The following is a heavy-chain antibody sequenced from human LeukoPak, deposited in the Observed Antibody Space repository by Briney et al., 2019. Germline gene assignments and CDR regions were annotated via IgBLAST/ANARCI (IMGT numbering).Heavy chain of an antibody. CDR1: GDSISSFS. V-gene: IGHV4-59*01. Sequence: PSETLSLTCTVSGDSISSFSWSWIRQSPGKRLEWIGYLYYSGTANYNPSLRSRVTISSDTSKNQFSLKLSSLTAADTAMYYCARGPSSGQYVSPLDYWGQGTLVTVSS. D-gene: IGHD6-25*01. J-gene: IGHJ4*02. CDR3: ARGPSSGQYVSPLDY. CDR2: LYYSGTA.